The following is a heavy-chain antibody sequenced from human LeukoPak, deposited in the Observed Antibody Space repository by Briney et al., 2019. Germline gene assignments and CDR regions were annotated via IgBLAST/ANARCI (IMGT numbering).Heavy chain of an antibody. V-gene: IGHV3-21*01. CDR2: ISSSSSYI. CDR3: ARLHFRSWGGFDY. Sequence: GGSLRLSCAASGFTFSSYSMNWVRQAPGKGLEWVSSISSSSSYIYYADSVKGRFTISRDNVKNTLLLQMDSLRVEDTAVYYCARLHFRSWGGFDYWGHGTLVTVSS. D-gene: IGHD3-16*01. J-gene: IGHJ4*01. CDR1: GFTFSSYS.